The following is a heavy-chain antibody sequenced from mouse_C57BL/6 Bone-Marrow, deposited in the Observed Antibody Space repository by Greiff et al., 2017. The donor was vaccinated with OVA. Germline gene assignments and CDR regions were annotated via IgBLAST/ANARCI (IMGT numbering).Heavy chain of an antibody. J-gene: IGHJ3*01. CDR2: IYPGDGDT. V-gene: IGHV1-82*01. D-gene: IGHD2-4*01. CDR1: GYAFSSSW. CDR3: ARGGDYDYDGAWFAY. Sequence: QVQLQQSGPELVKPGASVKISCKASGYAFSSSWMNWVKQRPGKGLEWIGRIYPGDGDTNYNGKFKGKATLTADKSSSTAYMQLSSLTSEDSAVYFCARGGDYDYDGAWFAYWGQGTLVTVSA.